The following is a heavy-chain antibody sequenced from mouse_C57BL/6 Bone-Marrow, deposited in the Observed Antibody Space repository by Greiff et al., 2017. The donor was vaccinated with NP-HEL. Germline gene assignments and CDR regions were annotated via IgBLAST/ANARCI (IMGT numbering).Heavy chain of an antibody. J-gene: IGHJ4*01. D-gene: IGHD1-1*01. CDR3: ARRYYGSSYNAMDY. CDR1: GYAFSSSW. CDR2: IYPGDGDT. Sequence: QVQLQQSGPELVKPGASVKISCKASGYAFSSSWMNWVKQRPGKGLEWIGSIYPGDGDTNYNGKFKGKATLTADKSSSTAYMQLSSLTSEDSAVDFCARRYYGSSYNAMDYWGQGTSVTVSS. V-gene: IGHV1-82*01.